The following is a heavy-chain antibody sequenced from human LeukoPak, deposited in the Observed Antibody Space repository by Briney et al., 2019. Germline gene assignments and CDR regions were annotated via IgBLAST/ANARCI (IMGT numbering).Heavy chain of an antibody. D-gene: IGHD3-22*01. CDR2: IWYDGSNK. J-gene: IGHJ5*02. V-gene: IGHV3-33*01. CDR3: ARDFGYYDSSGYYWFDP. Sequence: GGSLRLSCAASGFTFSSYGMHWVRQAPGKGLEWVAVIWYDGSNKYYADSVKGRFTISRDNSKNTLYLQMNSLRAEDTAVYYCARDFGYYDSSGYYWFDPWGRGTLVTVSS. CDR1: GFTFSSYG.